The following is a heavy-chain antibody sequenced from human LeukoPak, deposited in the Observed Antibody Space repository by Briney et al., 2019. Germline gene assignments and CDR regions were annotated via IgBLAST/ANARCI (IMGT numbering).Heavy chain of an antibody. J-gene: IGHJ3*02. CDR1: GFTFSSYW. Sequence: GRSLRLSCAASGFTFSSYWMSWVRQAPGKGLEWVANIKQDGSEKYYVDSVKGRFTISRDNAKNSLYLQMNSLRDEDTALYYCARDWAFAFDSWGQGTMVTVSS. D-gene: IGHD3-16*01. CDR3: ARDWAFAFDS. CDR2: IKQDGSEK. V-gene: IGHV3-7*01.